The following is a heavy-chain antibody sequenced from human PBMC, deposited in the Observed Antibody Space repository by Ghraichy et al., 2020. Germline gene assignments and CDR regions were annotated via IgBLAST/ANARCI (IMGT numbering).Heavy chain of an antibody. J-gene: IGHJ4*02. CDR1: GFTFNTYY. CDR3: GRGGYIYGSNPFDY. CDR2: IKQDGSEK. D-gene: IGHD5-18*01. V-gene: IGHV3-7*04. Sequence: GGSLRLSCAASGFTFNTYYMTWVRQAPGKGLEWVANIKQDGSEKSYVESVKGRFTISRDNAKDSVYLQMNSLRAEDTAVYYCGRGGYIYGSNPFDYWGQGTQVTVSS.